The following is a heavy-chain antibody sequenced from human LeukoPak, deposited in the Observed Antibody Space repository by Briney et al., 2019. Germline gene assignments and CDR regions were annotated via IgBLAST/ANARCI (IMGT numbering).Heavy chain of an antibody. Sequence: SETLSLTCTVSGGSISSGGYYWSWIRQPPGKGLEWIGYIYHSGSTYYNPSLKSRVTISVDRSKNQFSLKLSSVTAADTAVYYCARGEGGYSSSWSDYWGQGTLVTVSS. D-gene: IGHD6-13*01. CDR3: ARGEGGYSSSWSDY. CDR1: GGSISSGGYY. CDR2: IYHSGST. J-gene: IGHJ4*02. V-gene: IGHV4-30-2*01.